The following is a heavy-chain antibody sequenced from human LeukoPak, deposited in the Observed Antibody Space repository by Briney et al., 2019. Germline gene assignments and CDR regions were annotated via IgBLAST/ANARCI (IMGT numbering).Heavy chain of an antibody. CDR3: AVYGLYSYGYSYFDY. CDR2: IHASGSS. V-gene: IGHV4-4*07. D-gene: IGHD5-18*01. CDR1: GVSITSYH. Sequence: SETLSLTCTVSGVSITSYHWSWIRQPAGRELEWIGRIHASGSSNYNPSLKSRVTMSVDTSKNQFSLKLTSLTAADTAVYYCAVYGLYSYGYSYFDYWVQGTLVTVSS. J-gene: IGHJ4*02.